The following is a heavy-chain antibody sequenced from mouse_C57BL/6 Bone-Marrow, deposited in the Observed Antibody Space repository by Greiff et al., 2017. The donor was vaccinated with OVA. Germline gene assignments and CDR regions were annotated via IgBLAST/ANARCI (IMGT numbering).Heavy chain of an antibody. CDR2: IYPGNSDT. D-gene: IGHD2-4*01. J-gene: IGHJ3*01. CDR3: TTYDYDGSWFAY. Sequence: VQLQQPGAELVRPGSSVKLSCKASGYTFTSYWMHWVKQRPGQGLEWIGAIYPGNSDTSYNQKFKGKAKLTAVTSASTAYMELSSLTNEDSAVYYCTTYDYDGSWFAYWGQGTLVTVSA. CDR1: GYTFTSYW. V-gene: IGHV1-5*01.